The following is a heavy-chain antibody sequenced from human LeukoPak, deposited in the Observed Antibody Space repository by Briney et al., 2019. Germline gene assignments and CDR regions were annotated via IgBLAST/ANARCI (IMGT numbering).Heavy chain of an antibody. V-gene: IGHV3-21*01. Sequence: GGSLRLSCAASGFTFSTCSKNWVRQAPGKGLEWVSSISSGSSVIYYADSVKGRFTISRENPKNSLFLHMNSLRAADTAVYYCARESSGYFYWGQRTLVTVSS. CDR2: ISSGSSVI. J-gene: IGHJ4*02. CDR3: ARESSGYFY. CDR1: GFTFSTCS. D-gene: IGHD3-22*01.